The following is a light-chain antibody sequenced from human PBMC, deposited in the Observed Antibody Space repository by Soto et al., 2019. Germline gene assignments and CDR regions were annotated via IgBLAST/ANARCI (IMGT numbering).Light chain of an antibody. CDR2: KAS. J-gene: IGKJ1*01. CDR1: QSINNW. V-gene: IGKV1-5*03. CDR3: QQYDSYSWT. Sequence: DIKMTQSPSTLSASVGDRLTIPCRASQSINNWLAWYQQKPGKAPKLLIYKASTLKSGVPSRFSGSGSGTEFILTISSLQPDDFATYYCQQYDSYSWTFDQGTKVDI.